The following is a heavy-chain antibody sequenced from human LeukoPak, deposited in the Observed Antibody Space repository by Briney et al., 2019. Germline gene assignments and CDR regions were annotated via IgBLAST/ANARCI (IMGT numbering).Heavy chain of an antibody. CDR1: GGSFSGYY. J-gene: IGHJ5*02. D-gene: IGHD3-10*02. CDR2: INHSGST. Sequence: SETLSLTCAVYGGSFSGYYWSWIRKPPAKGLKWIGEINHSGSTNYNPSLKSRVTILVDTSKNKFSLKLSSVTAADAAASDYASRGVCEELFLYLDAWGEKTLVTVSS. V-gene: IGHV4-34*01. CDR3: ASRGVCEELFLYLDA.